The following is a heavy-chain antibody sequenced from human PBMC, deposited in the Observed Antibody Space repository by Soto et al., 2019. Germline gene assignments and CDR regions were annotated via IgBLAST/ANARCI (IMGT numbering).Heavy chain of an antibody. Sequence: EVQLVESGGGLVQPGGSLKLSCAASGFTFSGSSVHWVRQASGKGLEWVGRIRNKVHSYATAYAASVRGRFTIYRDDSKNSTFLQMKSLNTEDTAVYYCISHSTEDMKRTWGQGTLVTVSS. CDR1: GFTFSGSS. CDR2: IRNKVHSYAT. V-gene: IGHV3-73*02. CDR3: ISHSTEDMKRT. D-gene: IGHD2-15*01. J-gene: IGHJ4*02.